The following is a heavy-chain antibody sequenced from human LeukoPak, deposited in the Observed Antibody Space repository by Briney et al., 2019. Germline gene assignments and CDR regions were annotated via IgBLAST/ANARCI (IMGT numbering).Heavy chain of an antibody. CDR3: ARAWIQPGWFDP. Sequence: SETLSLTYTVSGGSISSYYWSWIRQPPGKGLEWIGYIYYSGSTNYNPSLKSRVTISVDTSKNQFSLKLSSVTAADTAVYYCARAWIQPGWFDPWGQGTLVTVSS. V-gene: IGHV4-59*01. CDR1: GGSISSYY. CDR2: IYYSGST. J-gene: IGHJ5*02. D-gene: IGHD5-18*01.